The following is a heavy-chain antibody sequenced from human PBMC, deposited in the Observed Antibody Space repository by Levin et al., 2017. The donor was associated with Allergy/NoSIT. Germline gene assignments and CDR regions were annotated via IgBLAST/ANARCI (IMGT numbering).Heavy chain of an antibody. CDR2: ISYDGSDK. V-gene: IGHV3-30*18. CDR3: AKPMGEYYYDRGSMDV. Sequence: LSLTCAGSGFSLSRYGMYWVRQAPGKGLEWVALISYDGSDKYYVDSVKGRFTISRDNSNNTLDLQMNSLRPEDTAVYYCAKPMGEYYYDRGSMDVWGQGTTVTVSS. CDR1: GFSLSRYG. D-gene: IGHD3-22*01. J-gene: IGHJ6*02.